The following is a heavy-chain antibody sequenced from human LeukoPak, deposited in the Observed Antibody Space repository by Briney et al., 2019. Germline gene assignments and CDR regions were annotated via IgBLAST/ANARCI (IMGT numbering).Heavy chain of an antibody. V-gene: IGHV3-30*04. J-gene: IGHJ6*03. CDR2: ISYDGSNK. D-gene: IGHD6-6*01. Sequence: GGSLRLSCAASGFTFSSYAMHWVRQAPGKGLEWVAVISYDGSNKYYADSVKGRFTISRDNSKNTLYLQMNSLRAEDTALYYCAKDTQSGARLDYYYMDVWGKGTTVTVSS. CDR3: AKDTQSGARLDYYYMDV. CDR1: GFTFSSYA.